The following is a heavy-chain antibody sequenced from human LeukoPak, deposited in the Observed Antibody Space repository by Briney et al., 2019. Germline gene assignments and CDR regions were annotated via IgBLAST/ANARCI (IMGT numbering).Heavy chain of an antibody. D-gene: IGHD3-16*01. V-gene: IGHV1-2*02. J-gene: IGHJ6*02. CDR1: GYTFTDYY. CDR3: ARHGSAGGYSYNSGMDV. Sequence: ASVKVSCKASGYTFTDYYVHWVRQAPGEGLEWMGWINPHTGGAQYAQKFQGRVTMTRDMSIITVYMQLSILRSDDTAVYYCARHGSAGGYSYNSGMDVWGQGTTVTVSS. CDR2: INPHTGGA.